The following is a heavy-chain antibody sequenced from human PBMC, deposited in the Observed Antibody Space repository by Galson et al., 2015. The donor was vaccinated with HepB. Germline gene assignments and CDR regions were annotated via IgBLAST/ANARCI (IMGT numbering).Heavy chain of an antibody. CDR2: ISGSGGTT. CDR1: GFTFSSYA. D-gene: IGHD2-2*01. CDR3: AKDPRSSRGDY. J-gene: IGHJ4*02. V-gene: IGHV3-23*01. Sequence: SLRLSCAASGFTFSSYAMSWVRQAPGKGLEWVSGISGSGGTTYNADSVKGRFTISRDNSKITLYLQMNSLRADDTAVYYCAKDPRSSRGDYWGQGTLVTVSS.